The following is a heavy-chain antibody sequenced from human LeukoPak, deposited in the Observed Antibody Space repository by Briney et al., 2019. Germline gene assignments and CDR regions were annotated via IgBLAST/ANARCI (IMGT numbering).Heavy chain of an antibody. CDR2: INAGNGNT. CDR3: ARDLGRYSSGYFDY. D-gene: IGHD6-19*01. V-gene: IGHV1-3*01. CDR1: GYTFTSYA. Sequence: ASVTVSCKASGYTFTSYAMHWVRQAPGQRLEWMGWINAGNGNTKYSQKFQGRVTITRDTSASTAYMELSSLRSEDTAVYYCARDLGRYSSGYFDYWGQGTLVTVSS. J-gene: IGHJ4*02.